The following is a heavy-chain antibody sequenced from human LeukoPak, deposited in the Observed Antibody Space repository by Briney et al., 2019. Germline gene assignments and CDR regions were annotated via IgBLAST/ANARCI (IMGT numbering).Heavy chain of an antibody. CDR2: IYTTGRP. V-gene: IGHV4-4*09. CDR1: GGSISSYS. J-gene: IGHJ4*02. D-gene: IGHD6-13*01. CDR3: ARRTAAGNYFDY. Sequence: SETLSLTCTVSGGSISSYSWSWIRQPPGKGLEWIGWIYTTGRPNYNPSLKSRATISIDTSKNQFSLKLSSVTAADTAVYYCARRTAAGNYFDYWGQGTLVTVSS.